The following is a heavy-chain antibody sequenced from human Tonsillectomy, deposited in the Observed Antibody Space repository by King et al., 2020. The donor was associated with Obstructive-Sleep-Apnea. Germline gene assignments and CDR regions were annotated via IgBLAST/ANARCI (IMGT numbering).Heavy chain of an antibody. CDR3: ARGLFLGIGGRWFDP. CDR1: GFTFSSYA. D-gene: IGHD7-27*01. J-gene: IGHJ5*02. Sequence: VQLVESGGGVVQPGRSLRLSCAASGFTFSSYAMHWVRQAPGKGLEWVAVISYDGSNKYYADSVKGRFTISRDNSKNTLYLQMNSLRAEDTAVYYCARGLFLGIGGRWFDPWGQGTLVTVSS. V-gene: IGHV3-30-3*01. CDR2: ISYDGSNK.